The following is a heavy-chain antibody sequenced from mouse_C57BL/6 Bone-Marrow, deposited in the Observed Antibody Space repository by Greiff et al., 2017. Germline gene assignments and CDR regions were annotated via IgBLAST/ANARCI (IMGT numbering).Heavy chain of an antibody. CDR1: GYTFTSYW. J-gene: IGHJ3*01. CDR3: ASPLSTMVTTRGFAY. Sequence: QVQLQQPGAELVKPGASVKMSCKASGYTFTSYWITWVMQRPGQGLEWIGDIYPGSGSTNYNEKFKSKATLTVDTSSSTAYMQLSSLTSEDSAVYSCASPLSTMVTTRGFAYWGQGTLVTVSA. V-gene: IGHV1-55*01. D-gene: IGHD2-2*01. CDR2: IYPGSGST.